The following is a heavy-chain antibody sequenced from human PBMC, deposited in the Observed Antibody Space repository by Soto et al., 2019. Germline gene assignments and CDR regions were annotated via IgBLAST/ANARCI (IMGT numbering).Heavy chain of an antibody. D-gene: IGHD3-3*01. CDR3: ARIPGRELTYYDFWSGYYPEYYFDY. CDR1: GFSLSNARMG. Sequence: QVTLKESGPVLVKPTETLTLTCTVSGFSLSNARMGVSWIRQPPGKALEWLAHIFSNDEKSYSTSLKSRLTISKDTSKSQLVLTMTNMDPVDTATYYCARIPGRELTYYDFWSGYYPEYYFDYWGQGTLVTVSS. V-gene: IGHV2-26*01. CDR2: IFSNDEK. J-gene: IGHJ4*02.